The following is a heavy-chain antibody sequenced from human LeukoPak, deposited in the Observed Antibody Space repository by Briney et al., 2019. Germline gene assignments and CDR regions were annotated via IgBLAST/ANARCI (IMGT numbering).Heavy chain of an antibody. V-gene: IGHV3-21*01. Sequence: GSLRLSCAAAGFILSNYAMNWVRRAPGKGLERVSSISGNGNDMNYGDSVKGRFTISRDNTRNSLYLQMDSLRVEDTAVYYCVRIPNGANFPNWFDPWGQGTLVTVSS. CDR1: GFILSNYA. CDR3: VRIPNGANFPNWFDP. J-gene: IGHJ5*02. CDR2: ISGNGNDM. D-gene: IGHD4/OR15-4a*01.